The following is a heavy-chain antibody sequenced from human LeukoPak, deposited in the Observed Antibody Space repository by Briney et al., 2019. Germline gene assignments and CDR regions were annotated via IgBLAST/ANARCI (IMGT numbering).Heavy chain of an antibody. CDR1: GFTFSGSA. CDR3: TIAVVPAAKSMSDY. D-gene: IGHD2-2*01. J-gene: IGHJ4*02. Sequence: PGGTLRLSCAASGFTFSGSAMHWVRQASGKGLEWVGRIRSKANSYATAYAASVKGRFTISRDDSKNTAYLQMNSLKTEDTAVYYCTIAVVPAAKSMSDYWGQGTLVTVSS. CDR2: IRSKANSYAT. V-gene: IGHV3-73*01.